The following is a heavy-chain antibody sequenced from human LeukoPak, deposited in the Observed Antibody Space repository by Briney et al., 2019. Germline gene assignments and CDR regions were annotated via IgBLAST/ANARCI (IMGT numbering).Heavy chain of an antibody. CDR2: TYYSGST. CDR3: AKEADYYDSSGFSHAFDV. D-gene: IGHD3-22*01. V-gene: IGHV4-59*11. J-gene: IGHJ3*01. Sequence: SETLSLTCTVSGGSISSHYWSWIRQPPGKELEWIGYTYYSGSTYYNPSLKSRVTISADTSKNQFSLKLNSVTAADTAVYYCAKEADYYDSSGFSHAFDVWGQGTVVTVSS. CDR1: GGSISSHY.